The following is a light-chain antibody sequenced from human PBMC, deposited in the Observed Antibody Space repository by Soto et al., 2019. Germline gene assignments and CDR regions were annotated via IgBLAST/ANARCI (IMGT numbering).Light chain of an antibody. V-gene: IGLV2-14*01. J-gene: IGLJ2*01. CDR3: SSYTSSITVV. CDR2: DVN. Sequence: QSVLTQPASVSGSPGQSITISCTGTSSDVGGYNYVFWYQQHPGKAPKLIVYDVNNRPSGVSNRFSGSKSGNTASPTISGLQAEDEADYYCSSYTSSITVVFGGGTKLTVL. CDR1: SSDVGGYNY.